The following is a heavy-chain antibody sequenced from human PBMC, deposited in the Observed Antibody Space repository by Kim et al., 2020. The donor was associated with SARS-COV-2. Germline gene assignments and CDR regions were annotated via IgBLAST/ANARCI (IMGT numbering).Heavy chain of an antibody. Sequence: ASVKVSCKASGYTFSYYYMHWVRQAPVQGLEWMGIINPSGVSTVYAQKFQGRITMTGATSTTTVYMELSSLRSDDTAVYFCARGSSSWQNFDYWGPGTLV. CDR2: INPSGVST. V-gene: IGHV1-46*01. CDR1: GYTFSYYY. J-gene: IGHJ4*02. D-gene: IGHD6-13*01. CDR3: ARGSSSWQNFDY.